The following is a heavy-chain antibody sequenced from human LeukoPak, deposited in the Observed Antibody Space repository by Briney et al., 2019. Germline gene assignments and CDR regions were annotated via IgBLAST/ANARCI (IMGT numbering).Heavy chain of an antibody. D-gene: IGHD3-22*01. J-gene: IGHJ4*02. CDR1: GGSISSSNW. CDR2: IYHSGST. V-gene: IGHV4-4*02. Sequence: PSETLSLTCAVSGGSISSSNWWSWVRQPPGKGLEWIGEIYHSGSTNYNPSLKSRVTISVDKSKNQFSLKLSSVTAADTAVYYCARRNYYYGSSGYDYWGQGTLVTVSS. CDR3: ARRNYYYGSSGYDY.